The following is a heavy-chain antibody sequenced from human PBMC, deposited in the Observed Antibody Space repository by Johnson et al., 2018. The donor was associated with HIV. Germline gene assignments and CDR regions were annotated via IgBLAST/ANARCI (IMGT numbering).Heavy chain of an antibody. CDR1: GFTFSSFG. CDR2: ISYDGSNK. D-gene: IGHD3/OR15-3a*01. Sequence: QVQLVESGGGVVQPGRSLRLSCATSGFTFSSFGMHWVRQAPGKGLEWVAVISYDGSNKYYADSVKGRFIISRDNSKNTLYLQMNSLRSEDTGVFYCAKGDLDCTDDFCYVDAFDMWGQGTMLTVSS. J-gene: IGHJ3*02. CDR3: AKGDLDCTDDFCYVDAFDM. V-gene: IGHV3-30*18.